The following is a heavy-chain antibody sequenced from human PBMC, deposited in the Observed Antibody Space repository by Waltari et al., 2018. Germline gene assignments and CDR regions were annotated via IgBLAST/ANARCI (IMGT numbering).Heavy chain of an antibody. V-gene: IGHV4-39*01. CDR3: ARPGRVGGGSLMGLDY. Sequence: QLQLQESGPGLVKPSETLSLTCSVSGGSISGTSYYWGWIRQPPGKGLEWIGSFYYSGRTYPNPALKSRITISVDTSKNQCSLQLSSVTAADTAMYYCARPGRVGGGSLMGLDYWGQGTLVTVSS. CDR2: FYYSGRT. CDR1: GGSISGTSYY. D-gene: IGHD2-15*01. J-gene: IGHJ4*02.